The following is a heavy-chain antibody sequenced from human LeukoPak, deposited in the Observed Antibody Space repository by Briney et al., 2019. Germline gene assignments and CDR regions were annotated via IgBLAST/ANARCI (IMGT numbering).Heavy chain of an antibody. J-gene: IGHJ5*02. Sequence: GGSLRLSCAASGFTFSSYSMNWVRQAPGKGLEWVSSISSSSSYIYYADSVKGRFTISRDNAKNSLYLQMNSLRAEDTAVYYCARDALDIVVVVAATPNWFDPWGQGTLVTVSS. V-gene: IGHV3-21*01. CDR2: ISSSSSYI. CDR1: GFTFSSYS. D-gene: IGHD2-15*01. CDR3: ARDALDIVVVVAATPNWFDP.